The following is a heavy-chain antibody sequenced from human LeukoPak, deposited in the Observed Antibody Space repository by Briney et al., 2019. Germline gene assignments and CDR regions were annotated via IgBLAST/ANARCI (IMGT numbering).Heavy chain of an antibody. V-gene: IGHV3-30*18. CDR3: AKAYYDILNLPPYGMDV. CDR1: GFTFSSYG. CDR2: ISYDGSNK. D-gene: IGHD3-9*01. J-gene: IGHJ6*01. Sequence: GGSLRLSCAASGFTFSSYGMHWVRQAPGKGLEWVAVISYDGSNKYYADSVKGRFTISRDNSKNTLYLQMNSLRAEDTAVYYCAKAYYDILNLPPYGMDVWGKGPRSPSPQ.